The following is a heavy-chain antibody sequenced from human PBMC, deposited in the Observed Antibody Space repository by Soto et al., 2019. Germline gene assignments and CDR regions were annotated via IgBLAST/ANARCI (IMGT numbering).Heavy chain of an antibody. CDR1: GFTFSSYG. V-gene: IGHV3-30*18. Sequence: QVQLVESGGGVVQPGRSLSLSCAASGFTFSSYGMHWVRQAPGKGLEWVAVISYDGSNKYYADSVRGRFTISRDNSKNTLYMHMNSLRAEDTAVYYCAKDYGYCSGGSCYSSGWFDPCGQGTLVSVSS. CDR2: ISYDGSNK. J-gene: IGHJ5*02. CDR3: AKDYGYCSGGSCYSSGWFDP. D-gene: IGHD2-15*01.